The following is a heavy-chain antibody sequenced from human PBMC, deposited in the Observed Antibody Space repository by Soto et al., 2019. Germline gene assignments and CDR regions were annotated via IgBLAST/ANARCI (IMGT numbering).Heavy chain of an antibody. V-gene: IGHV4-61*01. CDR2: IYYSGST. D-gene: IGHD6-19*01. CDR3: ARVRTDSSGWYGEDAFDI. J-gene: IGHJ3*02. CDR1: GGSVSSGSYY. Sequence: PSETLSLTCTVSGGSVSSGSYYWIWIRQPPGKGLEWIGYIYYSGSTNYNPSLKSRVTISVDTSKNQFSLKLSSVTAADTAVYYCARVRTDSSGWYGEDAFDIWGQGTMVTVSS.